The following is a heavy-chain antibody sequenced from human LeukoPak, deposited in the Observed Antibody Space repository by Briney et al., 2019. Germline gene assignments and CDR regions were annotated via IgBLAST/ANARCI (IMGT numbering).Heavy chain of an antibody. Sequence: ASVKVSCKASGYTFTNYAIHWVRQAPGQSLEWMGWINAANGNTKYSQKLQGRVTITRDTSATTAYMELSSLRSEDTAVYYCARVKVQDHGIYYYGMDVWGQGTTVNVSS. CDR1: GYTFTNYA. D-gene: IGHD1-14*01. CDR2: INAANGNT. J-gene: IGHJ6*02. CDR3: ARVKVQDHGIYYYGMDV. V-gene: IGHV1-3*01.